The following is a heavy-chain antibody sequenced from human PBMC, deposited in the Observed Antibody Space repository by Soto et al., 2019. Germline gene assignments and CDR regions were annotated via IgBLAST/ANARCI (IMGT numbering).Heavy chain of an antibody. CDR3: ARDRSHCINGVCYTGSDY. J-gene: IGHJ4*02. CDR1: GFTVSSNY. D-gene: IGHD2-8*01. CDR2: IYSGGST. V-gene: IGHV3-53*01. Sequence: GSLRLSCAASGFTVSSNYMSWVRQAPGKGLEWVSVIYSGGSTYYADSVKGRFTISGDNSKNTLFLQMNSLRAEDTAVYYCARDRSHCINGVCYTGSDYWGRGTLVTVSS.